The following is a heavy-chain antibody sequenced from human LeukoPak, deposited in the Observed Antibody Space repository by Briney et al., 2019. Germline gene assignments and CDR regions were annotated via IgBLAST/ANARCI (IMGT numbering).Heavy chain of an antibody. CDR2: ISYDGSNK. Sequence: GGSLRLSCAASGFTFSSYGMHWVRQAPGKGLEWVAVISYDGSNKYYADSVKGRFTISRDNSKNTLYLQMNSLRAEDTAVYYCARARWVSGCYYFDYWGQGTLVTASS. D-gene: IGHD6-19*01. CDR3: ARARWVSGCYYFDY. CDR1: GFTFSSYG. J-gene: IGHJ4*02. V-gene: IGHV3-30*03.